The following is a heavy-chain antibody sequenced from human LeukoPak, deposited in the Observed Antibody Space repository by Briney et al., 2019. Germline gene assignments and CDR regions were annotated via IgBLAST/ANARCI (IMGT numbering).Heavy chain of an antibody. Sequence: SETLSLTCAVYGGSFSGYYWSWIRQPPGRGLEWIGEINHSGSTNYNPSLKSRVTISVDTSKNQFSLKLSSVTAADTAVYYCARGLDSRLVVVVIEEQAGFDYWGQGTLVTVSS. CDR3: ARGLDSRLVVVVIEEQAGFDY. J-gene: IGHJ4*02. CDR2: INHSGST. CDR1: GGSFSGYY. D-gene: IGHD3-22*01. V-gene: IGHV4-34*01.